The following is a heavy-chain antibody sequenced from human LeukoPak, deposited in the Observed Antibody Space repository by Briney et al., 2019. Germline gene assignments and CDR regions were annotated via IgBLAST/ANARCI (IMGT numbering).Heavy chain of an antibody. J-gene: IGHJ4*02. V-gene: IGHV3-23*01. Sequence: GGSLRLSCAASGFTFSSYAMSWVRQAPGKGLEWVSGISGSGDTTYYADSVKGRFTISRDNSKNTLYLQMNSLRAEDTALCYCGRTGQVDYWGQGTLVTVSS. CDR3: GRTGQVDY. CDR2: ISGSGDTT. D-gene: IGHD4-17*01. CDR1: GFTFSSYA.